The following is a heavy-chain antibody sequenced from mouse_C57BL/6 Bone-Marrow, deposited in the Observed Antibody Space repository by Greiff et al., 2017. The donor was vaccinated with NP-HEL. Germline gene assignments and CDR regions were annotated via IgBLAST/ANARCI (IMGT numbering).Heavy chain of an antibody. CDR1: GYTFTSYW. D-gene: IGHD1-1*01. CDR3: ARERITTVVAKDYFDY. V-gene: IGHV1-52*01. J-gene: IGHJ2*01. CDR2: IDPSDSET. Sequence: QVQLQQPGAELVRPGSSVKLSCKASGYTFTSYWMHWVKQRPIQGLEWIGNIDPSDSETHYNQKFKDKATLTVDKSSSTAYMQLGSLTSEDSVVYYCARERITTVVAKDYFDYWGQGTTLTVSS.